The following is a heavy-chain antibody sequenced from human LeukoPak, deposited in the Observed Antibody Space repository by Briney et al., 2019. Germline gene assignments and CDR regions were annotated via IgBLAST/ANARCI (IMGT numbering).Heavy chain of an antibody. D-gene: IGHD5-24*01. CDR2: INHSGST. V-gene: IGHV4-34*01. J-gene: IGHJ4*02. Sequence: SETLSLTCAVYGGSFSGYYWSWIRQPPGKGLEWIGEINHSGSTNYNPSLKSRVTISVDTSKNQFSLKLSSVTAADTAMYYCARSTGWLQPFDYWGQGTLVTVSS. CDR1: GGSFSGYY. CDR3: ARSTGWLQPFDY.